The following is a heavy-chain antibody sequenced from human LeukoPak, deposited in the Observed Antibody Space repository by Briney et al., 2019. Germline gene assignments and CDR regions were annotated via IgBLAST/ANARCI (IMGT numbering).Heavy chain of an antibody. CDR2: INPNSGGT. J-gene: IGHJ4*02. CDR1: GYIFTDYY. CDR3: ATADPRGSSSRESDFDY. V-gene: IGHV1/OR15-1*01. D-gene: IGHD6-6*01. Sequence: ASVKVSCKASGYIFTDYYMHWVRQAPGQELGWMGRINPNSGGTNYAQKFQGRVTMTRDTSISTAYTELSSLRSDDTAVYYCATADPRGSSSRESDFDYWGQGTLVTVSS.